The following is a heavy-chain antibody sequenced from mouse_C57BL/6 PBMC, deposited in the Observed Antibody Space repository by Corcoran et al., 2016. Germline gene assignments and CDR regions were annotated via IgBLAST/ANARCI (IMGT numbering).Heavy chain of an antibody. CDR2: INTYSEVP. CDR1: GYTFTTYG. J-gene: IGHJ1*03. Sequence: QIQLLQSGPELKKPGETVKISCKASGYTFTTYGMSWMKQAPGKGLKWVGWINTYSEVPTYADDFKGRFAFSLENSASTAYLQINSLKNEDSATYFCARDSNWYFDVWGTGTTVTVSS. CDR3: ARDSNWYFDV. V-gene: IGHV9-3*01. D-gene: IGHD2-5*01.